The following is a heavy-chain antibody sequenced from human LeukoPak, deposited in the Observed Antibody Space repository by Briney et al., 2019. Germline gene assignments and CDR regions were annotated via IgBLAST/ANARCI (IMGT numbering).Heavy chain of an antibody. Sequence: PGRSLRLSCAASGFTFSSYGMHWVGQAPGQGLPWVAVISYDGSNKYYADSVKGRFTISRDNSKNTLYLQMNSLRAEDTAVYYCAKALSSSSGGTWGQGTLVTVSS. D-gene: IGHD2-15*01. J-gene: IGHJ5*02. CDR2: ISYDGSNK. CDR1: GFTFSSYG. V-gene: IGHV3-30*18. CDR3: AKALSSSSGGT.